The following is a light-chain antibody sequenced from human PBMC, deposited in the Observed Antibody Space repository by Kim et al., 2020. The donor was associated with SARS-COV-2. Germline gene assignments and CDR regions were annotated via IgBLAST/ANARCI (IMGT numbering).Light chain of an antibody. CDR2: GAS. Sequence: LSPGKRATPYCRARQTVRSSHLVWYQQKPGQAPRLLIYGASSRATGIPDRFSGSGSGTDFTLTISRVEPEDFAVYYCQYFGGSFTFGQGTRLEIK. V-gene: IGKV3-20*01. CDR1: QTVRSSH. J-gene: IGKJ5*01. CDR3: QYFGGSFT.